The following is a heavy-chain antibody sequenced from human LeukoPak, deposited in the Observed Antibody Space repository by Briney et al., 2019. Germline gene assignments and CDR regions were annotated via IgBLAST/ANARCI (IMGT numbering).Heavy chain of an antibody. V-gene: IGHV1-69*13. CDR1: GGTFSSYA. CDR2: IIPIFGTA. J-gene: IGHJ4*02. Sequence: ASVKVSCKASGGTFSSYAISWVRQAPGQGLEWMGGIIPIFGTANYAQKFQGRVTITADESTSTAYMELSSLRSEDTAVYYCARGHVVAAPLDYWGQGTLVTVSS. D-gene: IGHD2-15*01. CDR3: ARGHVVAAPLDY.